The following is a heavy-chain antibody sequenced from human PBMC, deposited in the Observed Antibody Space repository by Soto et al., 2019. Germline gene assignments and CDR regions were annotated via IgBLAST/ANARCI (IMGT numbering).Heavy chain of an antibody. D-gene: IGHD3-22*01. CDR3: VLKGDYYASSGYPDDFDI. V-gene: IGHV3-23*01. CDR2: ISSTGGTT. J-gene: IGHJ3*02. Sequence: GGSLRLSCGASGFPFASYKMAWVRQAPGKGLEWFSMISSTGGTTYYADSVKGRFTISRDNSRDTLYLQMNSLRADDTAVYYCVLKGDYYASSGYPDDFDIWGQGTMVTVSS. CDR1: GFPFASYK.